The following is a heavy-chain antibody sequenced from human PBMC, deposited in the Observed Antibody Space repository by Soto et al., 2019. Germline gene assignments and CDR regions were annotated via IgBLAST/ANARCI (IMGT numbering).Heavy chain of an antibody. V-gene: IGHV4-59*01. CDR3: ARETPSLYGSGTIDY. CDR2: IYYSGST. D-gene: IGHD3-10*01. Sequence: LSLTCTVSGGSISSYYWSWIRQPPGKGLEWIGYIYYSGSTNYNPSLKSRVTISVDTSKNQFSLKLSSVTAADTAVYYCARETPSLYGSGTIDYWGQGTLVTVSS. J-gene: IGHJ4*02. CDR1: GGSISSYY.